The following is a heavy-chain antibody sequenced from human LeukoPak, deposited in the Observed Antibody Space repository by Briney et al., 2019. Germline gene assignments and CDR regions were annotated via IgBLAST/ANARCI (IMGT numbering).Heavy chain of an antibody. CDR1: GGSISSGSYY. V-gene: IGHV4-61*02. CDR3: ARGKGPFDP. J-gene: IGHJ5*02. CDR2: IYTSGISGIT. Sequence: SETLSLTCTVSGGSISSGSYYWSWIRQPAGKGLEWIGRIYTSGISGITNYNPSLKSRVTISLSTSKNQFFLKLSSVTAADTAVYYGARGKGPFDPWGQGTLVTVSS.